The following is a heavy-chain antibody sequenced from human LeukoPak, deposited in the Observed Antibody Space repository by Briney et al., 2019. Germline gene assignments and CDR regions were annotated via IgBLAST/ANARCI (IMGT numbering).Heavy chain of an antibody. Sequence: PGGSLRLSCAASGFIFSRYWMSWVRQALGKGLEWVANIKRDGSEKYYVDSVKGRFIISRDNAKNSMYLLMNSLRAEDTAVYYCARGSYSGNCYYFDYWGQGSQVTVSS. J-gene: IGHJ4*02. CDR3: ARGSYSGNCYYFDY. D-gene: IGHD1-26*01. CDR1: GFIFSRYW. V-gene: IGHV3-7*01. CDR2: IKRDGSEK.